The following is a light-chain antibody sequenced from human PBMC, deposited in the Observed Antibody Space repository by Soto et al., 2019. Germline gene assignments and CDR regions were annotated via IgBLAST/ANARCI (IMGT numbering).Light chain of an antibody. J-gene: IGKJ1*01. CDR3: QHYSEA. CDR2: KAS. V-gene: IGKV1-5*03. Sequence: DIQMTQSPSTLSASVGDRVTITCRASQSISSWLAWYQQKPGKAPKLLIYKASTLKSGVPSRFSGSGSGTEFTLTISSLQPDDFATYYCQHYSEAFGQGTKVDNK. CDR1: QSISSW.